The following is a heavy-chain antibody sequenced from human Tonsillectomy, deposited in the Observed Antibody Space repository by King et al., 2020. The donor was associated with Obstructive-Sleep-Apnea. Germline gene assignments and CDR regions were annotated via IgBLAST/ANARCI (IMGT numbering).Heavy chain of an antibody. V-gene: IGHV5-51*01. CDR1: GYSFTTYW. J-gene: IGHJ5*02. D-gene: IGHD2-15*01. CDR2: IYPGDSDT. Sequence: VQLVQSRAEVKKPGESLKISCKGSGYSFTTYWIGWVRQMPGKGLEWMGIIYPGDSDTRYSPSFQGQVTISADKSVSTAYLQWSSLKASDTAMYYCARHLSGSYCSAGTCYRGSWFDPWGQGTLVTVSS. CDR3: ARHLSGSYCSAGTCYRGSWFDP.